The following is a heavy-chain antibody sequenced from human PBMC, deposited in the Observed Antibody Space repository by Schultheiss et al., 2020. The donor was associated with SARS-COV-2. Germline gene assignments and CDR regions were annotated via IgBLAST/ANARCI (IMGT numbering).Heavy chain of an antibody. V-gene: IGHV3-23*01. CDR2: ISGSGGST. Sequence: GGSLRLSFAASGFTFSSYGMHWVRQAPGKGLEWVSAISGSGGSTYYADSVKGRFTISRDNAKNSLYLQMNSLRAEDTALYYCAKDQWARIAGAFDIWGQGTMVTVSS. D-gene: IGHD6-13*01. CDR3: AKDQWARIAGAFDI. CDR1: GFTFSSYG. J-gene: IGHJ3*02.